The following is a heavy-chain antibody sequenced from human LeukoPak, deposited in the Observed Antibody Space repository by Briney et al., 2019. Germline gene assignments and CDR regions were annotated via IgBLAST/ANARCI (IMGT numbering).Heavy chain of an antibody. CDR2: ISSSSSTI. CDR1: GFTFSSYS. V-gene: IGHV3-48*04. J-gene: IGHJ4*02. CDR3: ARDPGVQRLDY. Sequence: PGGSLRLSCAGSGFTFSSYSMNWVRQAPGKGLEWVSYISSSSSTIYYADSVKGRFTTSRDNAKNSLSLQMNSLRVEDTAVYYCARDPGVQRLDYWGQGILVTVSS. D-gene: IGHD1-1*01.